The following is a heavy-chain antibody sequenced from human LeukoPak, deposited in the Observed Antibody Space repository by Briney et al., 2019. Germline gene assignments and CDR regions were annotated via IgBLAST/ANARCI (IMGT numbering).Heavy chain of an antibody. CDR1: GGSITNYY. Sequence: SETLSLTCTVSGGSITNYYWSWIRQPPGKGLEWIGYIHYSGSTNYNPSLKSRVTISVDTSKNQFSLKLTSVTAADTAVYYCARTMEGYCSGGSCYQYSYYMDVWGKGTTVTVSS. V-gene: IGHV4-59*01. CDR2: IHYSGST. J-gene: IGHJ6*03. D-gene: IGHD2-15*01. CDR3: ARTMEGYCSGGSCYQYSYYMDV.